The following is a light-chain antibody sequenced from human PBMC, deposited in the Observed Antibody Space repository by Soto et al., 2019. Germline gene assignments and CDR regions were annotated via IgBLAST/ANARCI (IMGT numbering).Light chain of an antibody. CDR3: QQYYNYPLT. Sequence: DIQMTQSPSTLSASVGDRVTSTCRASQSVSTWVAWYQQRPGKAPKVLIYDASRLESGDPSRFSGSGSGTEFTLTISSLQPDDFATYYCQQYYNYPLTFGGGTKVDIK. J-gene: IGKJ4*01. CDR1: QSVSTW. V-gene: IGKV1-5*01. CDR2: DAS.